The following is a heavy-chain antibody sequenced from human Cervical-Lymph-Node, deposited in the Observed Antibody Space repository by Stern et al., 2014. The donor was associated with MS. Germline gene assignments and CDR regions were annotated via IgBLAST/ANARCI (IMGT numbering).Heavy chain of an antibody. J-gene: IGHJ4*02. D-gene: IGHD2-8*01. CDR1: GYTFTSYG. CDR2: ISADSGTT. Sequence: QVQLVESGTEVKKPGASLIVSCKASGYTFTSYGISWVRQAPGQGLEWVGWISADSGTTKYAQNLRDRITLTRDTSTGTAYMELRTLRSEDTAVYYCERDKMHAFDYWGQGTLVSVSS. CDR3: ERDKMHAFDY. V-gene: IGHV1-18*01.